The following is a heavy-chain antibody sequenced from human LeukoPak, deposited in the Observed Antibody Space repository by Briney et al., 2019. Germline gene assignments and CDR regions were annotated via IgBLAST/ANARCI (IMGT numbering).Heavy chain of an antibody. CDR2: ISSNGGST. J-gene: IGHJ6*03. D-gene: IGHD3-3*01. CDR1: GFTFSSYA. Sequence: PGGSLRLSCAASGFTFSSYAMHWVRQAPGKGLEYVSAISSNGGSTYYANSVKGRFTISRDNSKNTLYLQMGSLGAEDMAVYYCARGLFLGPFYYMDVWGKGTTVTVSS. CDR3: ARGLFLGPFYYMDV. V-gene: IGHV3-64*01.